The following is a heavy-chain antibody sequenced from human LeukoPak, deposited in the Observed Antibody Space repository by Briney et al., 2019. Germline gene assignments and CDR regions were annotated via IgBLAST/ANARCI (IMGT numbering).Heavy chain of an antibody. CDR3: ARIINGAFDI. J-gene: IGHJ3*02. CDR2: IYYSGST. V-gene: IGHV4-61*01. CDR1: GDSVSSGSHY. Sequence: SSETLSLTCTVSGDSVSSGSHYWSWIRQPPGKGLELIGYIYYSGSTKYNPSLQSRVTISLDTSKNQFSLRLSSVTAADTAVYYCARIINGAFDIWGQGTMVTVSS. D-gene: IGHD2-8*01.